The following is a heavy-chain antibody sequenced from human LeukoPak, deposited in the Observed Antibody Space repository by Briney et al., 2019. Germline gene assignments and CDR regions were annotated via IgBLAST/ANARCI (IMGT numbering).Heavy chain of an antibody. J-gene: IGHJ6*03. V-gene: IGHV4-59*01. CDR2: IYYSGST. D-gene: IGHD6-13*01. Sequence: PSETLSLTCTVSGGSISSYYWSWIRQPPGKGLEWIGYIYYSGSTNYNPSLKSRVTISVDTSKNQFSLKLRSVTAADTAVYYCARAVKGEQLGRRDYYYYYYMDVWGKGTTVTVSS. CDR3: ARAVKGEQLGRRDYYYYYYMDV. CDR1: GGSISSYY.